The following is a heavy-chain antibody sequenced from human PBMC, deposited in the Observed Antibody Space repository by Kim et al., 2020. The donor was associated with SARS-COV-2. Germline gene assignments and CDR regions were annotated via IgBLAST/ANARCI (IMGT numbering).Heavy chain of an antibody. CDR1: GYSFTSYW. CDR3: ASFYIAVAGNDAFDI. D-gene: IGHD6-19*01. CDR2: IDPSDSYT. Sequence: GESLKISCKGSGYSFTSYWISWVRQMPGKGLEWMGRIDPSDSYTNYSPSFQGHVTISADKSISTAYLQWSSLKASDTAMYYCASFYIAVAGNDAFDIWGQGTMVTVSS. J-gene: IGHJ3*02. V-gene: IGHV5-10-1*01.